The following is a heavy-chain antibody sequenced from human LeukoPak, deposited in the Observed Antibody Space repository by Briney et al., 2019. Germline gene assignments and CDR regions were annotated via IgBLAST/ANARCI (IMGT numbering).Heavy chain of an antibody. J-gene: IGHJ3*02. V-gene: IGHV1-69*05. D-gene: IGHD2-8*01. CDR3: ARDPDCTNGVCLNPVGAFDI. Sequence: ASVKVSCKASGGTFSSYAISWVRQAPGQGLEWMGRIIHIFGTANYGQKFQGRVTITTDESTSTAYMELSSLRSEDTAVYYCARDPDCTNGVCLNPVGAFDIWGQGTMVTVSS. CDR1: GGTFSSYA. CDR2: IIHIFGTA.